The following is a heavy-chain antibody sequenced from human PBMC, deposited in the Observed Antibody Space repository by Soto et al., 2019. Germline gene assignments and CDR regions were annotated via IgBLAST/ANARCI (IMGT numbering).Heavy chain of an antibody. D-gene: IGHD3-10*01. Sequence: QVQLQESGPGLVKPSQTLSLTCTVSGGSISSGGYYWSWIRQHPGKGLEWIGYIYYSGSTYYNPYLKIRVTISVETSKNPLSLKLGSVTAADTAVYYCARVRPWFGELLLDAFDIWGQGTMVTVSS. V-gene: IGHV4-31*03. J-gene: IGHJ3*02. CDR1: GGSISSGGYY. CDR3: ARVRPWFGELLLDAFDI. CDR2: IYYSGST.